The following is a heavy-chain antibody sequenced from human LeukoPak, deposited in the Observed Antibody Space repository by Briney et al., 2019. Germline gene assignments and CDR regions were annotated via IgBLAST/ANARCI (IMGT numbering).Heavy chain of an antibody. CDR1: GGSISSNTW. Sequence: SETLSLTCVVSGGSISSNTWWSWVRQPPNKGLEWIGSIYHSGSTYYNPSLKSRVTISVDTSKNQFSLKLSSVTAADTAVYYCARGDLYYDSSGSFVHWGQGTLVTVSS. CDR3: ARGDLYYDSSGSFVH. J-gene: IGHJ4*02. V-gene: IGHV4-4*02. D-gene: IGHD3-22*01. CDR2: IYHSGST.